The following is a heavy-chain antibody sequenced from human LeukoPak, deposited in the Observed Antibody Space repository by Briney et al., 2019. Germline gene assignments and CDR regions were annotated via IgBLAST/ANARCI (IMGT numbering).Heavy chain of an antibody. CDR2: IGAAGAHT. D-gene: IGHD1-14*01. Sequence: VGSLRLSCAASGFRFSYHDMHWVRQAPGKGLEFASSIGAAGAHTFYADSVKGRFTISRDNFQSTMYLQMDGLRPEDSAVYYCARELGGTKTGGFDIWGQGTVVTVSS. CDR1: GFRFSYHD. J-gene: IGHJ3*02. V-gene: IGHV3-64*02. CDR3: ARELGGTKTGGFDI.